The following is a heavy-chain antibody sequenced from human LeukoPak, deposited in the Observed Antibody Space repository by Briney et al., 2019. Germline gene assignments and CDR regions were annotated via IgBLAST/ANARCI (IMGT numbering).Heavy chain of an antibody. Sequence: PGGSLRLSCAASGFTLSAYWMHWVRQAPGKGLMWVSRIEGDGNRITYADSVKGRFTISRDNAKNTLYLQMNSLRAEDTAVYYCAKGYKYGHYWGQGSLVTVSS. CDR3: AKGYKYGHY. CDR2: IEGDGNRI. CDR1: GFTLSAYW. D-gene: IGHD5-24*01. V-gene: IGHV3-74*01. J-gene: IGHJ4*02.